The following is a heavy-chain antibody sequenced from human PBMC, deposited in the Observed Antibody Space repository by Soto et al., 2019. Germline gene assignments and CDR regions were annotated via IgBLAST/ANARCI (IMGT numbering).Heavy chain of an antibody. CDR1: GGSISSGDYY. Sequence: PSETLSLTCTVSGGSISSGDYYWSWIRQPPGKGLEWIGSIYYSGSTYYNPSLKSRVTISVDTSKNQFSLKLSSVTAADTAVYYCASPYYDILTGYYKARYGMDVWGQGTTVTVSS. J-gene: IGHJ6*02. CDR3: ASPYYDILTGYYKARYGMDV. D-gene: IGHD3-9*01. CDR2: IYYSGST. V-gene: IGHV4-39*01.